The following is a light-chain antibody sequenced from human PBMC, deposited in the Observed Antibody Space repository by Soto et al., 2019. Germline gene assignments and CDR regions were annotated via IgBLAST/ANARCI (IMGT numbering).Light chain of an antibody. CDR1: SSDVGGYNY. CDR3: SSYTSSSTPRWV. J-gene: IGLJ3*02. V-gene: IGLV2-14*01. CDR2: DVS. Sequence: QSALTQPASVSGSPGQSITISCTGTSSDVGGYNYVSWYQQHPGKAPKLMIYDVSNRPSGVSNRFSGSKSGNTASLTISGLQAEEEADYYCSSYTSSSTPRWVFGGGTQLTVL.